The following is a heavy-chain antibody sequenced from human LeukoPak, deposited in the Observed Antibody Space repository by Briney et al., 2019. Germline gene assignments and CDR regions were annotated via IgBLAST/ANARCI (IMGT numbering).Heavy chain of an antibody. CDR2: IRYDGSNK. J-gene: IGHJ3*02. D-gene: IGHD4-17*01. V-gene: IGHV3-30*02. Sequence: GGSLRLSCAASGFTFSSYGMHWVRQAPGKGLEWVAFIRYDGSNKYYADSVKGRFTISRDNSKNTLYLQMNSLRAEDTAVYYCAKPKTTVTTISSAFDIWGQGTMVTVSS. CDR3: AKPKTTVTTISSAFDI. CDR1: GFTFSSYG.